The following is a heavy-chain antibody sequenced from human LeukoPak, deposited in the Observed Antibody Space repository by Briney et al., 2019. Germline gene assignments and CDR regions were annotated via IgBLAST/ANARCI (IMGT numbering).Heavy chain of an antibody. CDR1: GYTFTSYD. CDR3: ARGSRYSSSWYQAYYYYYGMDV. CDR2: MNPNSGNT. Sequence: ASVKVSCKASGYTFTSYDINWVRQATGQGLEWTGWMNPNSGNTGYAQKFQGRVTMTRNTSISTAYMELSSLRSEDTAVYYCARGSRYSSSWYQAYYYYYGMDVWGQGTTVTVSS. J-gene: IGHJ6*02. D-gene: IGHD6-13*01. V-gene: IGHV1-8*01.